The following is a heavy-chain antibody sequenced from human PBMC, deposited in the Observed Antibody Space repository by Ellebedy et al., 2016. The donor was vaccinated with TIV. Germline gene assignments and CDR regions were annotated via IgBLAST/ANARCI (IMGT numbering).Heavy chain of an antibody. D-gene: IGHD5-18*01. CDR1: GGSISSYY. Sequence: MPSETLSLTCTVSGGSISSYYWSWIRQPPGKGLEWIGYIYYSGSTNYNPSLKSRVTISVDTSKNQFSLKLSSVTSADTAVYYCAGALKRYSYGYYGMDVWGQGTTVTVSS. J-gene: IGHJ6*02. V-gene: IGHV4-59*01. CDR2: IYYSGST. CDR3: AGALKRYSYGYYGMDV.